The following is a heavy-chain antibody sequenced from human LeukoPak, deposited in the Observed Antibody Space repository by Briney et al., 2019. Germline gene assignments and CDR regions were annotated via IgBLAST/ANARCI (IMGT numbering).Heavy chain of an antibody. CDR2: VSYDGSEK. D-gene: IGHD2-2*01. Sequence: HAGGSLRLSCAASGFTFSSYGIHWVRQAPGKGLEWVAVVSYDGSEKYYADSVKGRLTISRDKSKNTVSLQMNSLRAEDTAVYYCARDAYCSSTSCYLDVWGKGTTVTVSS. CDR3: ARDAYCSSTSCYLDV. V-gene: IGHV3-30*03. CDR1: GFTFSSYG. J-gene: IGHJ6*03.